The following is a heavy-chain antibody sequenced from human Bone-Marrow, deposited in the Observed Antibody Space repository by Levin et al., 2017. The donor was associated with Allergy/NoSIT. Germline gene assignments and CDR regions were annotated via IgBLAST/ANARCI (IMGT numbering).Heavy chain of an antibody. V-gene: IGHV3-21*01. CDR1: GFTFSDYT. D-gene: IGHD6-13*01. Sequence: PGGSLRLSCAASGFTFSDYTMNWVRQAPGKGLEWVSSISSGGGSYIYYADSVKGRFTISRDNAKNSLFLQINSLRAEDTAVYYCARLSSSWMMGWFDPWGQGTLVTVSS. J-gene: IGHJ5*02. CDR3: ARLSSSWMMGWFDP. CDR2: ISSGGGSYI.